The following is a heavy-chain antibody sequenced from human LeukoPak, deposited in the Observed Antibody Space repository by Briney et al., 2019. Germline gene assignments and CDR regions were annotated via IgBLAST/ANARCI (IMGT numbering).Heavy chain of an antibody. D-gene: IGHD5-18*01. CDR1: GGSFSGYY. Sequence: SETLSLTCAVYGGSFSGYYWSWLRQPPGKGLEWIGEINHSGSANYNPSLKSRVTISVDTSKNQFSLKLSSVTAADTAVYYCARMSRGYSYGVMDVWGQGTTVTVSS. V-gene: IGHV4-34*01. CDR2: INHSGSA. J-gene: IGHJ6*02. CDR3: ARMSRGYSYGVMDV.